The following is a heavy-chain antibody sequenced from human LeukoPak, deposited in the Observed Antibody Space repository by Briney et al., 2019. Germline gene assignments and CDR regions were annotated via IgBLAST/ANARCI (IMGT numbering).Heavy chain of an antibody. J-gene: IGHJ4*02. Sequence: SETLSLTCTVPGGSISSSSYYWGWIRQPPGKGLEWIGSIYYSGSTYYNPSLKSRVTISVDTSKNQFSLKLSSVTAADTAVYYCATLAVAGPFDYWGQGTLVTVSS. CDR2: IYYSGST. CDR1: GGSISSSSYY. CDR3: ATLAVAGPFDY. D-gene: IGHD6-19*01. V-gene: IGHV4-39*01.